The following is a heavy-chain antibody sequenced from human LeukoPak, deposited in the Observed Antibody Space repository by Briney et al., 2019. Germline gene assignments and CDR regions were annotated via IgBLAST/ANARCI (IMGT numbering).Heavy chain of an antibody. D-gene: IGHD3-16*02. Sequence: PSETLSLTCTVSGGSLSNYYWSWIRQPPGKGLEWIGYIFYSGSTNYNPSLKSRVTLSVDTSKNQFSLKLSSVTAADTAVYYCARSITLGGLIDYWGQGTLVAVSS. CDR3: ARSITLGGLIDY. J-gene: IGHJ4*02. CDR1: GGSLSNYY. CDR2: IFYSGST. V-gene: IGHV4-59*01.